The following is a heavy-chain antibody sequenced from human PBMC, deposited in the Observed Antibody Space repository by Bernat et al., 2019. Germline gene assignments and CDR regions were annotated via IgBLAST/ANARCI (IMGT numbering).Heavy chain of an antibody. CDR3: ARDQSYYYYYGMDV. CDR2: IYSGGST. V-gene: IGHV3-53*01. Sequence: EVQLLESGGGLVQPGGSLRLSCAASGFTVSSNYMSWVRQAPGKGLEWVSVIYSGGSTYYADSVKGRFTISRDNSKNTLYLQMNSLRAEDTAVYYCARDQSYYYYYGMDVWGQGTTVTVSS. CDR1: GFTVSSNY. J-gene: IGHJ6*02.